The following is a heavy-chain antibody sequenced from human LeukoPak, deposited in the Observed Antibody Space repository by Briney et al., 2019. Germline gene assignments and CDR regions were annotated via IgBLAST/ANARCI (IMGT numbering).Heavy chain of an antibody. V-gene: IGHV1-69*05. D-gene: IGHD4-23*01. CDR2: IIPIFGTA. CDR3: ARANSAGANWFDP. Sequence: ASVKVSCTAAGCAVSSYAIGCVRQAPGQGLEWMGGIIPIFGTANYAQKFQGRVTITTDESTSTAYMELSSLRSEDTAVYYCARANSAGANWFDPWGQGTLVTVSS. J-gene: IGHJ5*02. CDR1: GCAVSSYA.